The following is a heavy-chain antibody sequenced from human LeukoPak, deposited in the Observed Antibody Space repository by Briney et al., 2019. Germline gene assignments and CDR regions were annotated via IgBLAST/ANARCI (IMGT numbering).Heavy chain of an antibody. CDR3: ASEGVVRYLFDY. V-gene: IGHV4-61*02. J-gene: IGHJ4*02. CDR1: GDSISSGSDY. Sequence: SQTLSLTCTVSGDSISSGSDYWSWIRQPAGKRLEWIGRIYTSGITNYNPSLKSRVTISVDTSKNQFSLKLSSVTAADTAFYYCASEGVVRYLFDYWGQGTLVTVSS. CDR2: IYTSGIT. D-gene: IGHD3-3*01.